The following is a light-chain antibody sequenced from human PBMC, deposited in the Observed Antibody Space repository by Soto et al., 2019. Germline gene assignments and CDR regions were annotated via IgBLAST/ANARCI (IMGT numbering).Light chain of an antibody. CDR2: LAS. V-gene: IGKV2-28*01. J-gene: IGKJ1*01. CDR3: MQAIQTPA. Sequence: DIVMTQSPLSLPVTPGEPASISCRSSQSLQHSNGYNYLDWYVQKPGQSPQILIYLASNRDSGVPERFSGSGSGTDFTLKISRGEAEGVGVYYCMQAIQTPAFGQGTKVEIK. CDR1: QSLQHSNGYNY.